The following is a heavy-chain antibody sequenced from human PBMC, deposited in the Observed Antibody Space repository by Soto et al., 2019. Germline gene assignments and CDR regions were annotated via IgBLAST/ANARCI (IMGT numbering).Heavy chain of an antibody. CDR1: GFTFSSYA. CDR2: ISGSGGST. V-gene: IGHV3-23*01. D-gene: IGHD3-3*01. CDR3: ARKIRVYDFWSGFDY. Sequence: PGGSLRLSCAASGFTFSSYAMSWVRQAPGKGLEWVSAISGSGGSTYYADSVKGRFTISRDNSKNTLYLQMNSLRAEDTAVYYCARKIRVYDFWSGFDYWGQGTLVTVSS. J-gene: IGHJ4*02.